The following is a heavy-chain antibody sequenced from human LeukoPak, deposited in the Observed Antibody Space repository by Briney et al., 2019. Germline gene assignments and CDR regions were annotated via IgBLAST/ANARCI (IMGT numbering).Heavy chain of an antibody. V-gene: IGHV4-34*01. CDR3: ARVRELSLFSYYXXMDV. CDR2: INHSGST. J-gene: IGHJ6*03. D-gene: IGHD3-16*02. Sequence: SETLSLTCAVYGGSFSGYYWSWIRQPPGKGLEWIGEINHSGSTNYNPSLKSRVTISVDTSKNQFSLKLSSVTAADTAVYYCARVRELSLFSYYXXMDVWGXGTTVTVSS. CDR1: GGSFSGYY.